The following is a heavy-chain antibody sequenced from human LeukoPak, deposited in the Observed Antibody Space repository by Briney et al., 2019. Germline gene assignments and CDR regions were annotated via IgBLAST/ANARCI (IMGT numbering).Heavy chain of an antibody. D-gene: IGHD1-26*01. CDR3: ARAHRQRERLGRYYFDY. V-gene: IGHV1-69*13. CDR1: GGTFSNHA. Sequence: GASVKVSCKASGGTFSNHAVSWVRQAPGQGLEWMGGIIPIFGTANYAQKFQGRVTITADESTSTAYMELSSLRSEDTAVYYCARAHRQRERLGRYYFDYWGQGTLVTVSS. J-gene: IGHJ4*02. CDR2: IIPIFGTA.